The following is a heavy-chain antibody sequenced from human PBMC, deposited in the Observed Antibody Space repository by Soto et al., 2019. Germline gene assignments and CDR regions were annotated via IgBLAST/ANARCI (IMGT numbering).Heavy chain of an antibody. V-gene: IGHV1-3*04. CDR2: INTGNGNT. D-gene: IGHD3-22*01. Sequence: QVQLVQSGAEVRKPGASVKVSCKTSGYTFTNSAMHWLRQAPGQSLEWMAWINTGNGNTKYSQKFQGRVTTTRDTSASTVYMELRSLRYEDTAVYYCAFGRNYYDSGGNNNWFDPWGQGTLVSVSS. CDR1: GYTFTNSA. CDR3: AFGRNYYDSGGNNNWFDP. J-gene: IGHJ5*02.